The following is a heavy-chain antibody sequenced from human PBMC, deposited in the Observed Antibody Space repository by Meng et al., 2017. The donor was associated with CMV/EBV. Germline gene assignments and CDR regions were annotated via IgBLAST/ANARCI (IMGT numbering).Heavy chain of an antibody. D-gene: IGHD1-7*01. V-gene: IGHV1-8*03. CDR1: GYTFTDYD. Sequence: ASVKFSCKASGYTFTDYDVNWVRQAAGQGLEWMGWMNPYSGNTGYAQKFQGRVTVTRNTSISTAYMELSSLRSEDTAVYYCARDLTGSTRGGRFDSWGQGTLVTVSS. CDR2: MNPYSGNT. CDR3: ARDLTGSTRGGRFDS. J-gene: IGHJ5*01.